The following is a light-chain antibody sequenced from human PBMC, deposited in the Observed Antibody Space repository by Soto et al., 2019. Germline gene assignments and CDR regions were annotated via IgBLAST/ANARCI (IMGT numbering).Light chain of an antibody. J-gene: IGKJ4*01. CDR2: GAS. Sequence: DIQLSHSPSFLSASVGDRVTITCRASQGINTYLNWFQQKPGKAPRLLIHGASTLHTGVPSTFSGSGYGTDFTLTITSLQPEDFATYYCQQNYSPPPTFGGGTKVDIK. CDR1: QGINTY. CDR3: QQNYSPPPT. V-gene: IGKV1-39*01.